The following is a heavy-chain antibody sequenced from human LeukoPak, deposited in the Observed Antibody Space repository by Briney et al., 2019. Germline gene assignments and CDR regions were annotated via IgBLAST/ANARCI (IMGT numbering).Heavy chain of an antibody. CDR2: IYHSGST. CDR3: ASTQNYDLHFDY. CDR1: GYSISSGYY. D-gene: IGHD3-3*01. V-gene: IGHV4-38-2*02. Sequence: SETLSLTCTVSGYSISSGYYWGWIRQPPGKGLEWIGSIYHSGSTYYNPSLKSRVTISVDTSKNQFSLKLSSVTAADTAVYYCASTQNYDLHFDYWGQGTLVTVSS. J-gene: IGHJ4*02.